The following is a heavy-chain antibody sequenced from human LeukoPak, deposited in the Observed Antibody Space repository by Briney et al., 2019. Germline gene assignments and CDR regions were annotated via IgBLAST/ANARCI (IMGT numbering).Heavy chain of an antibody. CDR1: GFTFNNAW. V-gene: IGHV3-11*04. J-gene: IGHJ4*02. Sequence: GGSLRLSCAASGFTFNNAWMSWVRQAPGKGLEWVSYISSSGSTIYYADSVKGRFTISRDNAKNSLYLQMNSLRAEDTAVYYCARGGGGYASRYWGQGTLVTVSS. D-gene: IGHD5-12*01. CDR2: ISSSGSTI. CDR3: ARGGGGYASRY.